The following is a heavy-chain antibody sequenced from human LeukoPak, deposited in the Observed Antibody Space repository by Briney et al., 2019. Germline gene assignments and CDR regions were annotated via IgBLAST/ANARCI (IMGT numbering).Heavy chain of an antibody. CDR3: ARSSIAARRDFDY. V-gene: IGHV3-64*01. CDR1: GFTFSSYA. CDR2: ISSNGGST. Sequence: GGSLRLSCAASGFTFSSYAMHWVRQAPGKGLEYVSAISSNGGSTYYASSVKGRFTNSRDNSKNTLYLQMGSLRAEDMAVYYCARSSIAARRDFDYWGQGTLVTVSS. J-gene: IGHJ4*02. D-gene: IGHD6-6*01.